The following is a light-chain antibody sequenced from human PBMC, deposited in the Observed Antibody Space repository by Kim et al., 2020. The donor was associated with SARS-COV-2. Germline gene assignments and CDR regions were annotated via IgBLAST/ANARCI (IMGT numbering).Light chain of an antibody. CDR2: EVS. V-gene: IGLV2-8*01. Sequence: GQSVTISCTGTSSDVGGYNYGYWYQQHPGKAHKLRIYEVSKRPSGVPDRFSGSKSGNTASLTVSGLQAEDEADYYCSSYAGSNNLVFGGGTQLTVL. J-gene: IGLJ2*01. CDR3: SSYAGSNNLV. CDR1: SSDVGGYNY.